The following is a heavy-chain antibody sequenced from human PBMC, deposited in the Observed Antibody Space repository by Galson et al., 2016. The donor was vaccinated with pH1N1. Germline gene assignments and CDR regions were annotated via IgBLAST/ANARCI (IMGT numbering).Heavy chain of an antibody. D-gene: IGHD6-19*01. Sequence: CAISGDSVSSNSAAWNWIRQSPSRGLEWLGRTYYRSKWFYNYAVSVQGRITINPDTSKNQFSLQLNSVTPEDTAVYYCARHSPGRAVGVFDCWGQGTQVLVSS. CDR2: TYYRSKWFY. J-gene: IGHJ4*02. V-gene: IGHV6-1*01. CDR1: GDSVSSNSAA. CDR3: ARHSPGRAVGVFDC.